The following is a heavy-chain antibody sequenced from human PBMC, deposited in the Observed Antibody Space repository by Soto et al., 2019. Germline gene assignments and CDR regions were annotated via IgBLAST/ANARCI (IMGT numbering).Heavy chain of an antibody. CDR1: GYTFTSYG. CDR3: AREAFYYDSSGYYFGDSDAFDI. J-gene: IGHJ3*02. Sequence: GASVKVSCKASGYTFTSYGISCVRQAPGQVLEWMGWISAYNGNTNYAQKLQGRVTMTTDTSTSTAYMELRSLRSDDTAVYYCAREAFYYDSSGYYFGDSDAFDIWGQGTMVTVSS. V-gene: IGHV1-18*01. D-gene: IGHD3-22*01. CDR2: ISAYNGNT.